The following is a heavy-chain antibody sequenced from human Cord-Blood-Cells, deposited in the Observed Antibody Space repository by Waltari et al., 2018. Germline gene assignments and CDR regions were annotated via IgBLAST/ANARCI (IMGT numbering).Heavy chain of an antibody. V-gene: IGHV4-4*02. J-gene: IGHJ4*02. CDR2: IYHSGST. CDR3: AREWEGGYDLAPLDY. D-gene: IGHD5-12*01. Sequence: QVQLQESGPGLVKPSGTLSLTCAVSGGSISSSNWWRGVRQPPGKGLEWIGEIYHSGSTNYNPSLKSRVTISVDKSKNQFSLKLSSVTAADTAVYYCAREWEGGYDLAPLDYWGQGTLVTVSS. CDR1: GGSISSSNW.